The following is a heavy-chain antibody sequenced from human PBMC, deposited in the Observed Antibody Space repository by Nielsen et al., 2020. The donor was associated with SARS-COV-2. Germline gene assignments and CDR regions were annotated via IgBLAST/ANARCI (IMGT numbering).Heavy chain of an antibody. D-gene: IGHD3-10*01. V-gene: IGHV3-15*01. CDR3: TANHYFSDY. CDR1: GFTFSSYA. J-gene: IGHJ4*02. CDR2: IKSKTDGGTT. Sequence: GESLKISCAASGFTFSSYAMTWVRQAPGKGLEWVGRIKSKTDGGTTDYAAPVKGRFTISRDDSKNTLYLQMNSLKTEDTAVYYCTANHYFSDYWGQGTLVTVSS.